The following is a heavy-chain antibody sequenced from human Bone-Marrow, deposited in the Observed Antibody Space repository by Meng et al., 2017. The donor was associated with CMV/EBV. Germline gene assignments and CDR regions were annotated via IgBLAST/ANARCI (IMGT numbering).Heavy chain of an antibody. J-gene: IGHJ4*02. Sequence: GGSVSSGSYYWSWIRPPPGKGLEWIGYIYYSGSTNYNPSLKSRVTISVDTSKNQFSLKLSSVTAADTAVYYCARVRRGSGSYFGFDYWGQGTLVTVSS. CDR3: ARVRRGSGSYFGFDY. V-gene: IGHV4-61*01. CDR2: IYYSGST. D-gene: IGHD3-10*01. CDR1: GGSVSSGSYY.